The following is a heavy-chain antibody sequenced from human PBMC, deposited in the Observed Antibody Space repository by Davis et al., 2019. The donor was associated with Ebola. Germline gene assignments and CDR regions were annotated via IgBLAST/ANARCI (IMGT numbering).Heavy chain of an antibody. J-gene: IGHJ4*02. CDR3: ASGRSGVAADCDY. CDR2: ISAIKGKT. Sequence: ASVKVSCKASGYSFDSYGVSWVRQTPGQGLEWMGWISAIKGKTNYAQKYQGRVIMTTDTSETTAYMDLRSLGYDDTAVYYCASGRSGVAADCDYWGQGTLVTVSS. D-gene: IGHD3-3*01. V-gene: IGHV1-18*01. CDR1: GYSFDSYG.